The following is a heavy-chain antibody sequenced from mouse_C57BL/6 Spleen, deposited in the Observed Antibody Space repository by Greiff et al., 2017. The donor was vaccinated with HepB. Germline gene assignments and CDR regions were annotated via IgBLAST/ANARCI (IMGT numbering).Heavy chain of an antibody. CDR3: ARSKGSYYGSSSGYFDV. D-gene: IGHD1-1*01. V-gene: IGHV1-82*01. Sequence: VQLQQSGPELVKPGASVKISCKASGYAFSSSWMNWVKQRPGKGLEWIGRIYPGDGDTNYNGKFKGKATLTADKSSSTAYMQLSSLTSEDSAVYFCARSKGSYYGSSSGYFDVWGTGTTVTVSS. CDR1: GYAFSSSW. J-gene: IGHJ1*03. CDR2: IYPGDGDT.